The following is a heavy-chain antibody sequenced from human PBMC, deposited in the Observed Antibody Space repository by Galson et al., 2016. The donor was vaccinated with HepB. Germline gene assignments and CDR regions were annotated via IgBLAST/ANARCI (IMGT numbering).Heavy chain of an antibody. CDR3: ARAQGDRSGDDGHFDY. V-gene: IGHV3-7*01. CDR2: INQDGSEK. J-gene: IGHJ4*02. CDR1: GFIFSNYW. Sequence: SLRLSCAASGFIFSNYWMGWVRQAPGKGFEWVANINQDGSEKRYLESVKGRFTISRDNTNNALYLQLNSLRAEDTAVYYCARAQGDRSGDDGHFDYWGQGTLVTVSS. D-gene: IGHD3-10*01.